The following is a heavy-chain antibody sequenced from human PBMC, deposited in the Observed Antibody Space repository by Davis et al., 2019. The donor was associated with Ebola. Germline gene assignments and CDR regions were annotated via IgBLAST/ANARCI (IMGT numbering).Heavy chain of an antibody. CDR1: GGSFSGYY. V-gene: IGHV4-34*01. J-gene: IGHJ4*02. Sequence: SETLSLTCAVYGGSFSGYYWSWIRQPPGRGLEWIGEINHRGSTNYNPSLKSRVTISVDTSKNQFSLKVTSVTAADTAVYYCARGSCSSTSCYGVLFDYWGQGTLVTVSS. CDR2: INHRGST. CDR3: ARGSCSSTSCYGVLFDY. D-gene: IGHD2-2*01.